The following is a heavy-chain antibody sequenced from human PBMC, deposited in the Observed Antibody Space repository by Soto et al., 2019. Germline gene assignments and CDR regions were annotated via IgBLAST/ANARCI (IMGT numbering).Heavy chain of an antibody. CDR1: GGTFSSYA. Sequence: QVQLVQSGAEVKKPGSSVKVSCKASGGTFSSYAISWVRQAPGQGLEWMGGIIPIFGTANYAQKFQGRVTITADESTSTAYMELSSLRSEDTAVYYCARDIYGDYGRLRYYSGMDVWGQGTTVTVSS. V-gene: IGHV1-69*01. J-gene: IGHJ6*02. D-gene: IGHD4-17*01. CDR3: ARDIYGDYGRLRYYSGMDV. CDR2: IIPIFGTA.